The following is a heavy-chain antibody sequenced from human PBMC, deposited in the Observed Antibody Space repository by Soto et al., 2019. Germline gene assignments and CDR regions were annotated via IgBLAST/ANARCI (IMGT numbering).Heavy chain of an antibody. D-gene: IGHD6-6*01. CDR3: ARVASIAALY. V-gene: IGHV3-7*05. CDR2: IKQDGNEK. J-gene: IGHJ4*02. CDR1: GFTFSNYW. Sequence: HPGGSLRLSCVASGFTFSNYWMSWVRQAPGKGLEWVANIKQDGNEKFYVESVRGRFTVSRDNAKNSLYLQMNSLRAEDTAVYYCARVASIAALYWGPGPLVTVSS.